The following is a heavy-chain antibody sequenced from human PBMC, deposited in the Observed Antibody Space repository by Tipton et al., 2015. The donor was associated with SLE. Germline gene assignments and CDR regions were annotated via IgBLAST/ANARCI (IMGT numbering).Heavy chain of an antibody. D-gene: IGHD1-26*01. CDR2: VYFSGST. CDR1: GGSISGYY. J-gene: IGHJ3*01. V-gene: IGHV4-59*01. Sequence: TLSLTCTVSGGSISGYYWSWIRQPPGKGLEWVGYVYFSGSTNYNPSLKSRVTISVDRSKNQFSLKLSSVTAADTAVYYCARGVVGKDFDLWGQGTMVTVSS. CDR3: ARGVVGKDFDL.